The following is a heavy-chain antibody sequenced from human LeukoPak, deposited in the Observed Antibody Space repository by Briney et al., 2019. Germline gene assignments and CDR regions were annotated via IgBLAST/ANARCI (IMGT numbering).Heavy chain of an antibody. CDR3: AKASTTVTTGGYFHY. CDR1: GFTFDDYA. D-gene: IGHD4-17*01. V-gene: IGHV3-9*01. J-gene: IGHJ4*02. Sequence: PGGSLRLSCAASGFTFDDYAMHWVRQAPGKGLEWVSGISWNSGSIGYADSVKGRFTISRDNAKNSLYLQMNSLRAEDTAFYYCAKASTTVTTGGYFHYWGQGTLVTVSS. CDR2: ISWNSGSI.